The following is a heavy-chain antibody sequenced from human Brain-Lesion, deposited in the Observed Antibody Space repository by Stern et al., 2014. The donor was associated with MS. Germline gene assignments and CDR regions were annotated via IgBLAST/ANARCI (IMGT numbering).Heavy chain of an antibody. CDR3: VRPDIMGTIWN. V-gene: IGHV4-39*01. J-gene: IGHJ4*02. D-gene: IGHD1-26*01. CDR1: GGSITSSSYY. Sequence: QVQLQQWGPGLVKPSETLSLTCTVSGGSITSSSYYWGWIRQPPGRGLEYIGTVYYTGSTFYDPSLKSRVTISVDPSKNQVPRKLPSVTAADTAVYYCVRPDIMGTIWNWGQGTLVTVSS. CDR2: VYYTGST.